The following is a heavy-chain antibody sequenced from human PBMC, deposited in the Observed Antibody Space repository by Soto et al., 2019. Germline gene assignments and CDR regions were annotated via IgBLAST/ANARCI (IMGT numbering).Heavy chain of an antibody. D-gene: IGHD2-15*01. CDR2: IFPGDSDT. CDR1: GYSFTNYW. CDR3: MKHPKLTDAFAI. V-gene: IGHV5-51*01. J-gene: IGHJ3*02. Sequence: DSLKISCKGSGYSFTNYWIGWVRQMPGKGLEWMGIIFPGDSDTRYSPSFQGQVTISADKSISTAYLQWSSLQASDTAMFYCMKHPKLTDAFAISGQWTMCTVS.